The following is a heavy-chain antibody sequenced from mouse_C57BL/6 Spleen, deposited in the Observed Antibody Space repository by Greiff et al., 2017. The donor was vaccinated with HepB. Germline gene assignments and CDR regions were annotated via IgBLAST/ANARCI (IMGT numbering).Heavy chain of an antibody. Sequence: EVKLVESGGGLVQPGGSLSLSCAASGFTFTDYYMSWVRQPPGKALEWLGFIRNTANGYTTEYSASVKGRFTISRDNSQSILYLQMNALRAEDSATYYCARPQTGLYAMYYWGQGTSGTVSS. CDR1: GFTFTDYY. J-gene: IGHJ4*01. CDR2: IRNTANGYTT. D-gene: IGHD4-1*01. V-gene: IGHV7-3*01. CDR3: ARPQTGLYAMYY.